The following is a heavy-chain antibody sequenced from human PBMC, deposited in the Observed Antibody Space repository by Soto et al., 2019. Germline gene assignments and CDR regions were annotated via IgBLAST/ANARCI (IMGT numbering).Heavy chain of an antibody. CDR3: ARGTWSGYDAVGGISTLQPHYKTYYFDY. D-gene: IGHD5-12*01. Sequence: ASVKVSCKASGGTFSSYAISWVRQAPGQGLEWMGGIIPIFGTANYAQKFQGRVTITADESTSTAYMELSSLRSEDTAVYYCARGTWSGYDAVGGISTLQPHYKTYYFDYWGQGTLVTVSS. CDR1: GGTFSSYA. J-gene: IGHJ4*02. CDR2: IIPIFGTA. V-gene: IGHV1-69*13.